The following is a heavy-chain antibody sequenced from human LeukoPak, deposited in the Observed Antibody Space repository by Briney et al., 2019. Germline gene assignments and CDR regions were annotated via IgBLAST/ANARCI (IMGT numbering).Heavy chain of an antibody. CDR1: GGTFSSYT. D-gene: IGHD3-3*01. CDR3: AREPSPLYDFWSGYFRAENYFDY. Sequence: SVKVSCKASGGTFSSYTITWVRQAPGQGLEWMGGIIPIFGTANYAQKFQGRVTITADESTSTAYMELRSLRSDDTAVYYCAREPSPLYDFWSGYFRAENYFDYWGQGTLATVSS. CDR2: IIPIFGTA. J-gene: IGHJ4*02. V-gene: IGHV1-69*13.